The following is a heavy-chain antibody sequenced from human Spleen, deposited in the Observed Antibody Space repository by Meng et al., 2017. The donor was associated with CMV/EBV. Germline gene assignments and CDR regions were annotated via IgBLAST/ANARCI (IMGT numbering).Heavy chain of an antibody. CDR2: IYYSGST. Sequence: SETLSLTCTVSGGSISSSSYYWGWIRQPPGKGLEWIGSIYYSGSTYYNPSLKSRVTISVDTSKNQFSLKLSSVTAADTAVYYCASHPHNWNYPNYWGQGTLVTVSS. J-gene: IGHJ4*02. V-gene: IGHV4-39*01. CDR3: ASHPHNWNYPNY. CDR1: GGSISSSSYY. D-gene: IGHD1-7*01.